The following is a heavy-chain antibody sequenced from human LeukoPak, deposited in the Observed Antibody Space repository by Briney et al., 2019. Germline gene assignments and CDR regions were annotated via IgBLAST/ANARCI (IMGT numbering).Heavy chain of an antibody. CDR3: ARAFMADYYDSSGYPNDFDY. CDR1: GFTFSSYS. J-gene: IGHJ4*02. D-gene: IGHD3-22*01. Sequence: PGGSLRLSCAASGFTFSSYSMNWVRQAPGKGLEWVSSISSSSSYIYYADSVKGRFTTSRDNAKNSLYLQMNSLRAEDTAVYYCARAFMADYYDSSGYPNDFDYWGQGTLVTVSS. V-gene: IGHV3-21*01. CDR2: ISSSSSYI.